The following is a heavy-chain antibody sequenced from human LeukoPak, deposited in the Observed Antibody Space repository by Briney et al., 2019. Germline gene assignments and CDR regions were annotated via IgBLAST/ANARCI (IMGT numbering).Heavy chain of an antibody. D-gene: IGHD2-2*01. CDR3: ARGRRTGYCSSTSCYSYYYYGMDV. CDR1: GGSISSYY. V-gene: IGHV4-34*01. Sequence: SATPYLTCTVAGGSISSYYWCWIRKPSREGLDWIGGSKHNGSTNYNPSLKSRVTISVDTSKNQFSLKLSSVTAADTAVYYCARGRRTGYCSSTSCYSYYYYGMDVWGQGTTVTVSS. CDR2: SKHNGST. J-gene: IGHJ6*02.